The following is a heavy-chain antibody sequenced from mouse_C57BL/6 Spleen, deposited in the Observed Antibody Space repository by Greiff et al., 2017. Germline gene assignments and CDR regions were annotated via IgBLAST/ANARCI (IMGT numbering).Heavy chain of an antibody. CDR3: ARSPITTVVAWAMDY. Sequence: VQGVESGPGLVAPSQSLSITCTVSGFSLTSYAISWVRQPPGKGLEWLGVIWTGGGTNYNSALKSRLSISKDNSKSQVFLKMNSLQTDDTARYYCARSPITTVVAWAMDYWGQGTSVTVSS. J-gene: IGHJ4*01. V-gene: IGHV2-9-1*01. CDR2: IWTGGGT. D-gene: IGHD1-1*01. CDR1: GFSLTSYA.